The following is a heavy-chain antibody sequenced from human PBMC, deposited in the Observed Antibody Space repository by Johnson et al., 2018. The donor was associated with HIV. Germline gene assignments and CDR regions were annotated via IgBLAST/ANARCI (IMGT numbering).Heavy chain of an antibody. CDR2: ISWSSGSI. Sequence: EVQLVESGGGLVQPGRSLRLSCAASGFTFHDYAMHWVRQVPGKGLEWVSGISWSSGSIGYADSVKGRFTISRDNAKNSLYLQMNSLRAEDTAVYYCASPSGGSYWAFDIWGQGTMVTVSS. CDR3: ASPSGGSYWAFDI. CDR1: GFTFHDYA. V-gene: IGHV3-9*01. J-gene: IGHJ3*02. D-gene: IGHD1-26*01.